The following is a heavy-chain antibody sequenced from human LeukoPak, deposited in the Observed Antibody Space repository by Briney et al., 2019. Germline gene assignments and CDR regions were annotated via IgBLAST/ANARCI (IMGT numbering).Heavy chain of an antibody. CDR1: GFTFSSYG. CDR2: LRYDGSNK. CDR3: ARVQTYYDFWSGYPSYYYMDV. D-gene: IGHD3-3*01. V-gene: IGHV3-30*02. Sequence: GGALRLSCAASGFTFSSYGMHWGRQAPGKGLEWGAFLRYDGSNKYYADSVKGRFTISRDNSKNTLYLQMNSLRAEDTAVYYCARVQTYYDFWSGYPSYYYMDVWGKGTTVTVSS. J-gene: IGHJ6*03.